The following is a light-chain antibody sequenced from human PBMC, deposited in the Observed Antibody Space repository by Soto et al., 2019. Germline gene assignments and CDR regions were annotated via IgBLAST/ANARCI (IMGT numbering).Light chain of an antibody. V-gene: IGKV3-11*01. CDR3: QQRDNWPPTWT. J-gene: IGKJ1*01. CDR2: DAS. CDR1: QSVSSN. Sequence: ENVLTQSPATLSLSPGERATLSCRASQSVSSNLAWYQHKPGQAPRLLIYDASNRATGIPARFSGSGSGTDFTLTISSLEPEDFAVYYCQQRDNWPPTWTFGQGTKVEIK.